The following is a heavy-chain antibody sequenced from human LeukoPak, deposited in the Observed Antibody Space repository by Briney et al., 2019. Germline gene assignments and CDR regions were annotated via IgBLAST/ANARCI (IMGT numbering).Heavy chain of an antibody. D-gene: IGHD3-22*01. CDR3: ARGPYYYDSSGYYYLSPFDY. CDR2: IIPILGIA. V-gene: IGHV1-69*04. J-gene: IGHJ4*02. CDR1: EGTFSSYA. Sequence: ASVKVSCKASEGTFSSYAISWVRQAPGQGLEWMGRIIPILGIANYAQKFQGRVTITADKSTSTAYMELSSLRSEDTAVYYCARGPYYYDSSGYYYLSPFDYWGQGTLVTVSS.